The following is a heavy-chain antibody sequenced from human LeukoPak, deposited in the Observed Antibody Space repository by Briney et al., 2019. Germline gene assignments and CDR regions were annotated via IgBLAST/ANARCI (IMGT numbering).Heavy chain of an antibody. CDR1: GYTFTGYY. V-gene: IGHV1-2*02. J-gene: IGHJ4*02. CDR3: AKEGDTAMVDYFDY. CDR2: INPNSGGT. Sequence: GASVKVSCKASGYTFTGYYMHWVRQAPGQGFEWMGWINPNSGGTNYAQKFQGRVTMTRDTSISTAYMELSRLRSDDTAVYYCAKEGDTAMVDYFDYWGQGTLVTVSS. D-gene: IGHD5-18*01.